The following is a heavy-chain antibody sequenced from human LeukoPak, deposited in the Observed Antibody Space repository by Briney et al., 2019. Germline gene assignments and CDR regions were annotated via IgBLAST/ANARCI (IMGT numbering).Heavy chain of an antibody. CDR2: IYPDDSDS. CDR3: ASGTDITVFAFDI. CDR1: GYSFTGYW. J-gene: IGHJ3*02. V-gene: IGHV5-51*01. D-gene: IGHD1-14*01. Sequence: GESLKISCKGSGYSFTGYWIGWVCQMPGTGLEWMGIIYPDDSDSRYSPPFQGQVTISADKSISTAHLQWSSLKASDTAMYYCASGTDITVFAFDIWGQGTMVTVSS.